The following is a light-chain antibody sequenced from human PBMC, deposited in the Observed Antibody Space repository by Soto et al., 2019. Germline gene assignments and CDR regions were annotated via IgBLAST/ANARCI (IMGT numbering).Light chain of an antibody. J-gene: IGKJ1*01. CDR1: QSISSW. CDR3: QQCNSYPLT. CDR2: KAS. Sequence: DIEMTQSPSTLSVSVGERVTISCRASQSISSWLAWYQQKPGKAPKLLIYKASSLETGVPSRFSGSGSGTEFTLTISSRQPDDFAAYYCQQCNSYPLTFGQGTKVEIK. V-gene: IGKV1-5*03.